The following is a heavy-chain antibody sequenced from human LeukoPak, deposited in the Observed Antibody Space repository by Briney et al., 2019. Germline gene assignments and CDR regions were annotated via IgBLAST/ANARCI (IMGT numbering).Heavy chain of an antibody. CDR2: ISYDGSNK. J-gene: IGHJ4*02. D-gene: IGHD6-13*01. V-gene: IGHV3-30*02. Sequence: GGSLRLSCAASGFTFSSYGMHWVRQAPGKGLEWVSFISYDGSNKYYADSVKGRFTISRDNSKNTLYLQMISLRTEDTAVYYCAKDPRRYSRTGGYFDYWGQGTLVTVSS. CDR3: AKDPRRYSRTGGYFDY. CDR1: GFTFSSYG.